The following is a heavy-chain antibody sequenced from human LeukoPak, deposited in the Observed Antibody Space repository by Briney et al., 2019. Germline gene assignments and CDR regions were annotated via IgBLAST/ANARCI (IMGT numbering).Heavy chain of an antibody. D-gene: IGHD5-18*01. Sequence: GASVRVSCKASGYTFTSYDINWVRQATGQGLEWMGWMNPNSGNTGYAQKFQGRVTITRNTSISTAYMELSSLRSEDTAVYYCARGSFSRSMVTGFDYWGQGTLVTVSS. CDR2: MNPNSGNT. CDR1: GYTFTSYD. J-gene: IGHJ4*02. CDR3: ARGSFSRSMVTGFDY. V-gene: IGHV1-8*03.